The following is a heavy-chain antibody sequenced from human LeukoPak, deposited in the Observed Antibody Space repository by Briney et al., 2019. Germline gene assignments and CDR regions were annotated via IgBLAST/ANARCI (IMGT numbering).Heavy chain of an antibody. D-gene: IGHD1-26*01. CDR1: GFTFSSYE. J-gene: IGHJ4*02. Sequence: GGSLRLSCAASGFTFSSYEMNWVRQAPGKGLEWVSAISGSGGSTYYADSVKGRFTISRDNSKNTLYLQMNSLRAEDTAVYYCAKDRGEISGSYRVSVYYFDYWGQGTLVTVSS. CDR3: AKDRGEISGSYRVSVYYFDY. V-gene: IGHV3-23*01. CDR2: ISGSGGST.